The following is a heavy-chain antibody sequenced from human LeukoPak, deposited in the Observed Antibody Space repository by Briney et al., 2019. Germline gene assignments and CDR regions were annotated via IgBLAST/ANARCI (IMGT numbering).Heavy chain of an antibody. Sequence: PSETLSLTCTVSGASISGYYWSWLRQTAAKGLECIGRIYSSGTTNCNPSLKSRVTMSVDASRNQFSLQLTSVTAADTAVYFCAREDFYGDYPSYFDYWGQGILVTVSS. J-gene: IGHJ4*02. CDR3: AREDFYGDYPSYFDY. CDR1: GASISGYY. D-gene: IGHD4-17*01. CDR2: IYSSGTT. V-gene: IGHV4-4*07.